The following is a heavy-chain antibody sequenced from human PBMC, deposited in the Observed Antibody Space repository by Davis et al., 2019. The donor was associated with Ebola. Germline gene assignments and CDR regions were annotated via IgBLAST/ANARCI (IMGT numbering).Heavy chain of an antibody. D-gene: IGHD3-10*01. CDR1: GASISSSY. CDR2: IYYSGRT. V-gene: IGHV4-59*01. Sequence: SETLSLTCTVSGASISSSYWSWIRQPPGKGLEWIGYIYYSGRTNYNPSLKSRVTISVDTSKNQFSLKLSSVTAADTAVYYCARRRAFGSGSYMYWGQGTLVTVSS. J-gene: IGHJ4*02. CDR3: ARRRAFGSGSYMY.